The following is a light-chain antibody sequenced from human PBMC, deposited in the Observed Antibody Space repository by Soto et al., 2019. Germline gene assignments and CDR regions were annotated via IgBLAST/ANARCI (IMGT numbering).Light chain of an antibody. CDR1: QSIKNW. CDR3: QQYNSYSQFT. J-gene: IGKJ3*01. V-gene: IGKV1-5*03. Sequence: DIQMTQSPSTLSASVGDRVTITCRASQSIKNWLAWYQQKPGEAPKLLIYKASTLESGVPSRFSGSGSGTAFTLTISCLQADDVATYHCQQYNSYSQFTFGPGTKVDIK. CDR2: KAS.